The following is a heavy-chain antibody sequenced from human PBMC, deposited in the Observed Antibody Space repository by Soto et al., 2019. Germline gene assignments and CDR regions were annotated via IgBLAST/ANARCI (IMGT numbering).Heavy chain of an antibody. Sequence: GVPVKVSCKASRYTFTSYSISWVRQAPGQGLEWMGWINPNSGGTNYAQKFQGWVTMTRDTSISTAYMELSRLRSDDTAVYYCARSCIHQIAAAGCPLDYWGQGTLVTVSS. D-gene: IGHD6-13*01. J-gene: IGHJ4*02. CDR1: RYTFTSYS. V-gene: IGHV1-2*04. CDR3: ARSCIHQIAAAGCPLDY. CDR2: INPNSGGT.